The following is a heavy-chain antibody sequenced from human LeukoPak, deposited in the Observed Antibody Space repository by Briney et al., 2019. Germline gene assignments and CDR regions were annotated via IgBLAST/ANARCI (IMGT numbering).Heavy chain of an antibody. J-gene: IGHJ4*02. CDR1: GGSISSYY. CDR2: IYYSGST. D-gene: IGHD5-18*01. CDR3: ARGSYVDTAWSY. Sequence: SETLSLTCTVSGGSISSYYWSWIRQPPGKGLEWIGYIYYSGSTNYNPSLKSRVTISVDTSKNQFSLKLSSVTAADTAVYYCARGSYVDTAWSYWGRGTLVTVSS. V-gene: IGHV4-59*01.